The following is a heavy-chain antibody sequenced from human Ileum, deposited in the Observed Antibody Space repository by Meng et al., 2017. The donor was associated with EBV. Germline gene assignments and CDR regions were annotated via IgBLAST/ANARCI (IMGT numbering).Heavy chain of an antibody. Sequence: QVQLVQSGSELKKPGASVRISCKASGYTFTTYGMNWVRQAPGQGLEWMGWINTNTGKPTYAQGLPGRFVFSLDTSVSTAYLQISSLKAEDTAVYYCARDSEAADYWGQGTLVTVSS. CDR1: GYTFTTYG. D-gene: IGHD6-25*01. V-gene: IGHV7-4-1*02. J-gene: IGHJ4*02. CDR3: ARDSEAADY. CDR2: INTNTGKP.